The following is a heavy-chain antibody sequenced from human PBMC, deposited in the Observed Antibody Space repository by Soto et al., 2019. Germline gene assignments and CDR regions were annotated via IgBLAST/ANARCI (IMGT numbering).Heavy chain of an antibody. CDR1: AGSISRSNYY. Sequence: QLQLQESGPGLVKPSETLSLTCTVSAGSISRSNYYCGWIRQPPGKGLEWIRSMNSSGNTYYNPSLKSRVTISVATSRSQSSLKLTSVTAADAAVYYCARQPYDSSGYYYGAWGQGTLVTVSS. V-gene: IGHV4-39*01. D-gene: IGHD3-22*01. CDR3: ARQPYDSSGYYYGA. CDR2: MNSSGNT. J-gene: IGHJ5*02.